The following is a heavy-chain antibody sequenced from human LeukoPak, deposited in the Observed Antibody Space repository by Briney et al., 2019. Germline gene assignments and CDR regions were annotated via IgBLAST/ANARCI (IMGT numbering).Heavy chain of an antibody. Sequence: SETLSLTCTVSGDSISSSSYYWGWIRQPPGKGLEWIGSIFHSGSTYYNPSLKSRVTISVDTSKNQFSLKLTSVTAADTAVYYCARFQVGGKHKRSDFDYWGQGTLVTVSS. D-gene: IGHD4-23*01. CDR2: IFHSGST. CDR1: GDSISSSSYY. CDR3: ARFQVGGKHKRSDFDY. J-gene: IGHJ4*02. V-gene: IGHV4-39*01.